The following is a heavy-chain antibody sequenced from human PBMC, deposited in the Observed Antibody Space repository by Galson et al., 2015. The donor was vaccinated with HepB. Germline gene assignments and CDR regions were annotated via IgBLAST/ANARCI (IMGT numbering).Heavy chain of an antibody. D-gene: IGHD6-19*01. V-gene: IGHV3-23*01. CDR2: ITDHGDIA. J-gene: IGHJ4*02. CDR3: AKSSSGWSPSYFDY. Sequence: SLRLSCAASGFTFSSYAMSWVRQAPGKGLEWVSTITDHGDIAYYADSVKGRFTFSRDNSKDTLCLQMDGLRVDDTAVYYCAKSSSGWSPSYFDYWAQGTLVTVSS. CDR1: GFTFSSYA.